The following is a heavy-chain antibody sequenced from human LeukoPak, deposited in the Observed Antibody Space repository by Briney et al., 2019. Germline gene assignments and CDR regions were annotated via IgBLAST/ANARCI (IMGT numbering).Heavy chain of an antibody. V-gene: IGHV1-69*13. Sequence: SVKVSCKAYGGTFSTYAISWVRQAPGQGLEWMGGIIPIFGTANYAQKFQGRVTITADESTSTAYMEVSSLRSGDTAVYYCARGVVVVAATTLGPLDSWGQGTLVTVSS. CDR2: IIPIFGTA. CDR1: GGTFSTYA. J-gene: IGHJ4*02. CDR3: ARGVVVVAATTLGPLDS. D-gene: IGHD2-15*01.